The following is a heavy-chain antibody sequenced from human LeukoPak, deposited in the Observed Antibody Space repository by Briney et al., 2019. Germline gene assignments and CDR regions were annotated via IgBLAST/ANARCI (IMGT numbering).Heavy chain of an antibody. Sequence: GGSLRLSCAASGFSFDDYAMHWVRQAPGKGLEWVSLINGDGGSTYYAHSVEGRLTISRDNSKYSLYLQMNSLRTEDSAFYYCARDPTPPPLYGSLDFWGQGTLVTVSS. V-gene: IGHV3-43*02. J-gene: IGHJ4*02. CDR3: ARDPTPPPLYGSLDF. CDR1: GFSFDDYA. CDR2: INGDGGST. D-gene: IGHD5-24*01.